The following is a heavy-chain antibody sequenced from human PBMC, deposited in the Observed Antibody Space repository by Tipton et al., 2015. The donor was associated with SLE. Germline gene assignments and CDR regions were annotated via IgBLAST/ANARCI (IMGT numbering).Heavy chain of an antibody. CDR1: GGSISSYY. D-gene: IGHD3-22*01. J-gene: IGHJ4*02. CDR2: IYSRGST. V-gene: IGHV4-59*08. CDR3: ARRDYYNYSGFDY. Sequence: TLSLTCTVSGGSISSYYWSWIRQPPGKGLEWIGRIYSRGSTNSNLSLKSRVTISADTSKNQFSLMLSSVTAADTAVYYCARRDYYNYSGFDYWGQGTLVTVSS.